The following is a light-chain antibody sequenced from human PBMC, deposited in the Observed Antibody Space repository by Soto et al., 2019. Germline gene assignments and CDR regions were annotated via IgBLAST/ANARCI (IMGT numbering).Light chain of an antibody. V-gene: IGKV3-20*01. CDR3: QQCGSLTGT. CDR2: GTS. J-gene: IGKJ1*01. Sequence: EIVLTQSPGTLSLSPGDRATLSCRASQSINGNYLHWYQQKPGQAPRLLIFGTSSRATGIPDRFIGGGSGTDFTLTISRLEPEDFAVYYCQQCGSLTGTFGKGTKVESK. CDR1: QSINGNY.